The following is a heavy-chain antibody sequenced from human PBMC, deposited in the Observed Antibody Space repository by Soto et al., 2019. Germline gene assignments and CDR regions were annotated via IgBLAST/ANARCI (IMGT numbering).Heavy chain of an antibody. D-gene: IGHD3-10*01. Sequence: EVQLLESGGGLVQPGGSLRLSCAASGFTFSSYAMSWVRQAPGKGLEWVSAISGSGGSTYYADSVKGRFTISRDKSKNTLYLQMNSLRAEDTAVYYCGKLKGWFGEIDYWGQVTLVTVSS. V-gene: IGHV3-23*01. CDR2: ISGSGGST. J-gene: IGHJ4*02. CDR3: GKLKGWFGEIDY. CDR1: GFTFSSYA.